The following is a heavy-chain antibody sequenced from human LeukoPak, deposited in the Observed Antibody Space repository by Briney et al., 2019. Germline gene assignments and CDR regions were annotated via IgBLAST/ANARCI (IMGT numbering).Heavy chain of an antibody. D-gene: IGHD3-3*01. CDR1: GGSISIYY. CDR2: IYYSGST. J-gene: IGHJ5*02. V-gene: IGHV4-59*01. CDR3: ARGTGDYDFWSGYYLLWFDP. Sequence: SETLSLTCTVSGGSISIYYWSWIRQPPGKGLEWIGYIYYSGSTNYNPSLKSRVTISVDTSKNQFSLKLSSVTAADTAVYYCARGTGDYDFWSGYYLLWFDPWGQGTLVTVSS.